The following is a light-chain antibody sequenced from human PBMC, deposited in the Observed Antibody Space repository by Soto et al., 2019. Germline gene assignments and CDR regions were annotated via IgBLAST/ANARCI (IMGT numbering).Light chain of an antibody. CDR1: QSISSY. CDR2: AAS. J-gene: IGKJ1*01. V-gene: IGKV1-39*01. CDR3: QQSYSTPQT. Sequence: DIQMTQSPSSLSASVGDRVTITCRASQSISSYLNWYQQKPGKAPKLLIYAASSLQSGVPSRFSGSGSGTDFTLTISSLQPEEFATYDCQQSYSTPQTFGQLIKVEIK.